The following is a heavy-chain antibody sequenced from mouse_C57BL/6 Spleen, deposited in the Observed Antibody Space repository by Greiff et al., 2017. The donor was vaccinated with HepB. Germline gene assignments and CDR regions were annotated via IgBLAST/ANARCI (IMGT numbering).Heavy chain of an antibody. V-gene: IGHV1-50*01. Sequence: QVQLQQPGAELVKPGASVKLSCKASGYTFTSYWMQWVKQRPGQGLEWIGEIDPSDSYTNYNQKFKGKATLTVDTSSSTAYMQLSLTSEDSAVYYCARKLLTYYAMDYWGQGTSVTVSS. CDR2: IDPSDSYT. D-gene: IGHD2-1*01. CDR3: ARKLLTYYAMDY. J-gene: IGHJ4*01. CDR1: GYTFTSYW.